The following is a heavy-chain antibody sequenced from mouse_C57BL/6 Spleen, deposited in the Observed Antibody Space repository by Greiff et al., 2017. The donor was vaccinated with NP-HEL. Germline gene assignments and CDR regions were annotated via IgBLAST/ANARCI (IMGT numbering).Heavy chain of an antibody. Sequence: QVQLKQSGPELVKPGASVKISCKASGYAFSSSWMNWVKQRPGKGLEWIGRIYPGDGDTNYNGKFKGKATLTADKSSSTAYMQLSSLTSEDSAVYFCALYDGYYEDYFDYWGQGTTLTVSS. CDR3: ALYDGYYEDYFDY. CDR1: GYAFSSSW. D-gene: IGHD2-3*01. J-gene: IGHJ2*01. V-gene: IGHV1-82*01. CDR2: IYPGDGDT.